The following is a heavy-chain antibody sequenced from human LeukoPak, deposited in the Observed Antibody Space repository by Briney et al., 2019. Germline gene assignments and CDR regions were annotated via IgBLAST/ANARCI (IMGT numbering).Heavy chain of an antibody. Sequence: VASVKVSCKASGGTFSSYAISWVRQAPGQVLEWMGGIIPIFGTANYAQKFQGRVTITTDESTSTAYMELSSLRSEDTAVYYCARGRRWELLGYYYYYMDVWGKGTTVTVSS. J-gene: IGHJ6*03. V-gene: IGHV1-69*05. CDR1: GGTFSSYA. CDR2: IIPIFGTA. CDR3: ARGRRWELLGYYYYYMDV. D-gene: IGHD1-26*01.